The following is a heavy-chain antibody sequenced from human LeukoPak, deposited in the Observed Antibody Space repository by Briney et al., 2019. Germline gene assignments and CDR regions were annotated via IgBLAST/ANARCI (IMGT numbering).Heavy chain of an antibody. CDR3: ARGPPNWGYDY. CDR2: MSPNSGDT. CDR1: GYTFTSYD. Sequence: GASVKVSCKASGYTFTSYDINWVRQATGQRPEWMGWMSPNSGDTGYAQKFQDRVTMTRNTSISTAYMELSSLRSDDTAVYYCARGPPNWGYDYWGPGTLVTVSS. D-gene: IGHD7-27*01. J-gene: IGHJ4*02. V-gene: IGHV1-8*01.